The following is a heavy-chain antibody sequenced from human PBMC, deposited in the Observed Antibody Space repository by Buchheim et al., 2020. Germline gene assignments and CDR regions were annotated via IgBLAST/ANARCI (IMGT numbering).Heavy chain of an antibody. CDR3: AKAPPILEWGPYYFDY. CDR2: IKQDGSEK. CDR1: GFTFSSYW. V-gene: IGHV3-7*03. J-gene: IGHJ4*02. Sequence: EVQLVESGGGLVQPGGSLRLSCAASGFTFSSYWMSWVRQAPGKGLEWVANIKQDGSEKYYVDSVKGRFTISRDNSKNTLYLQMNSLRAEDTAVYYCAKAPPILEWGPYYFDYWGQGTL. D-gene: IGHD3-3*01.